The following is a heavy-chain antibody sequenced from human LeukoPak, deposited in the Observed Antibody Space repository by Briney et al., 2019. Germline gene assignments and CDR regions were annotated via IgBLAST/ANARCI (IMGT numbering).Heavy chain of an antibody. CDR3: ARLLGALDY. CDR1: GFTFSSSA. CDR2: ISSNGGST. V-gene: IGHV3-64*01. Sequence: GGSLRLSCAASGFTFSSSAIHWGRQAPGKGLEHVSAISSNGGSTYYANPVEGRFTISRDNSKNTLYLQMGSLRAEDMAVYYCARLLGALDYWGQGTLVTVSS. J-gene: IGHJ4*02. D-gene: IGHD1-26*01.